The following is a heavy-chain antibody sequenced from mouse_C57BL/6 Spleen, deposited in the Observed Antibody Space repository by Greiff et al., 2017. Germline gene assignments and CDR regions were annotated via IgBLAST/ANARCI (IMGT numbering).Heavy chain of an antibody. D-gene: IGHD2-9*01. Sequence: VQLQQSGAELVKPGASVKLSCKASGYTFTSYWMHWVKQRPGQGLEWIGMIHPNSGSTNYNEKFKSKATLTVDKSSSTAYMQLSSLTSEDSAVYYCAPYYGYDGTWFAYWGQGTLVTVSA. CDR2: IHPNSGST. CDR3: APYYGYDGTWFAY. J-gene: IGHJ3*01. CDR1: GYTFTSYW. V-gene: IGHV1-64*01.